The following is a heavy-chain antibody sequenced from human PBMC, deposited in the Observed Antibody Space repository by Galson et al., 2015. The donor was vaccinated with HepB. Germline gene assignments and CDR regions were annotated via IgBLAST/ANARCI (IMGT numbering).Heavy chain of an antibody. V-gene: IGHV3-23*01. Sequence: SLRLSCAASGFTFSSYAMSWVRQAPGKGLEWVSAISGSGGSTYYADSVKGRFTISRDNSKNTLYLQMNSLRAEDTAVYYCAKELPSRTKGYGDSDYWGQGTLVTVSS. CDR1: GFTFSSYA. CDR3: AKELPSRTKGYGDSDY. J-gene: IGHJ4*02. D-gene: IGHD4-17*01. CDR2: ISGSGGST.